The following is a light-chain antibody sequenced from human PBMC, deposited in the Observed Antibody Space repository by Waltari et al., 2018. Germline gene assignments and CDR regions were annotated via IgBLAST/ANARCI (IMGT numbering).Light chain of an antibody. CDR3: QVWDSPTYHVV. CDR1: NIEAQI. V-gene: IGLV3-21*02. CDR2: EDS. J-gene: IGLJ2*01. Sequence: SYVLTQPPSVSVAPGQTASLTCEGINIEAQIVHWYQQRPGQAPVLDIYEDSARPSGIPERFSASTSETTATLTITRVEAGDEADYYCQVWDSPTYHVVFGAGTKLTVL.